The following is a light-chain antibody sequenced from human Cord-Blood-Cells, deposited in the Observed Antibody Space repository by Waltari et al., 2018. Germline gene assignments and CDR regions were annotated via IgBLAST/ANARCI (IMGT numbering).Light chain of an antibody. CDR2: EGS. J-gene: IGLJ2*01. Sequence: QSALTQPASVSGSPGQSITIPCTGTSSDVGRYNLVSWYQQYPGKAPKLMIYEGSKRPSGVSKRISGSKSGNTASLTISGLQAEDEADYYCCSYAGSSTVVFGGGTKLTVL. V-gene: IGLV2-23*01. CDR1: SSDVGRYNL. CDR3: CSYAGSSTVV.